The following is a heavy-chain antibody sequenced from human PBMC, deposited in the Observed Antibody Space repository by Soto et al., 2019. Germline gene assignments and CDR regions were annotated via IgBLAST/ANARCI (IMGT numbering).Heavy chain of an antibody. Sequence: ASVKVSCKASGGTFSSYAISWVRQAPGQGLEWMGGILPIFGTANYAQKFQGRVTITADESTSTAYMELSSLRSEDTAVYYCARVNVTTVTTFDYWGQGTLVTVSS. CDR2: ILPIFGTA. V-gene: IGHV1-69*13. J-gene: IGHJ4*02. CDR1: GGTFSSYA. CDR3: ARVNVTTVTTFDY. D-gene: IGHD4-17*01.